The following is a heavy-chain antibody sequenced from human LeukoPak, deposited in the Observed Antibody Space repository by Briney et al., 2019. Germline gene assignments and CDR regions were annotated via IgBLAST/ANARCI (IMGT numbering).Heavy chain of an antibody. J-gene: IGHJ4*02. Sequence: GGSLRLSCAASGFTFSSYSMNWVRQAPGKGLEWVSSISSSSSYIYYADSVKGRFTISRDNAKNSLYLQMNSLRAEDTAVYYCARVHLHRQWAGTYYFDYWGQGTLVTVSS. D-gene: IGHD6-19*01. CDR3: ARVHLHRQWAGTYYFDY. CDR2: ISSSSSYI. V-gene: IGHV3-21*01. CDR1: GFTFSSYS.